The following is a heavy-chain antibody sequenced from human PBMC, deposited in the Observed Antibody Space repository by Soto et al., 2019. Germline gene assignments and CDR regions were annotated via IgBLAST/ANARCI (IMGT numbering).Heavy chain of an antibody. J-gene: IGHJ4*02. D-gene: IGHD5-12*01. CDR3: ATLHHSGYDLLDY. V-gene: IGHV1-69*02. Sequence: QVQLVQSGAEVKKPGSSVKVSCKASGGTFSSYTISWVRQAPGQGLEWMGRIIPILGIANYAQKFQGRVTITANKSTSTAYMELSSLRSEDTAVYYCATLHHSGYDLLDYWGQGTLVTVSS. CDR2: IIPILGIA. CDR1: GGTFSSYT.